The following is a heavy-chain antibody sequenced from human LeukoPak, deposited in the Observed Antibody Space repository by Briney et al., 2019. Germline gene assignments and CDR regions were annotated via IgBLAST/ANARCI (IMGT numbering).Heavy chain of an antibody. CDR1: GYTFTSYG. CDR3: ARDRLTPPDSSGYYNVEPYFDY. Sequence: GASVKVSCKASGYTFTSYGMSWVGQAPGQGLEWMGWISDYNGYTNYAQKLQGRVTMTTDTSTSTAHMELRSMKSDDTAVYYCARDRLTPPDSSGYYNVEPYFDYWGQGTQITVSS. CDR2: ISDYNGYT. D-gene: IGHD3-22*01. J-gene: IGHJ4*02. V-gene: IGHV1-18*01.